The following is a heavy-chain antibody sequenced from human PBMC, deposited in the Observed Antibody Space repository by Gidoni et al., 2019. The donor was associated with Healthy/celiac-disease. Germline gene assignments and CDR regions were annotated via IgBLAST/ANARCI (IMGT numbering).Heavy chain of an antibody. CDR3: ARGHAVTIRGLDY. CDR2: IYYSGST. J-gene: IGHJ4*02. V-gene: IGHV4-31*02. CDR1: RGYY. Sequence: RGYYWSWIRQHPGKGLEWIGYIYYSGSTYYNPSLKSRVTISVDTSKNQFSLKLSSVTAADTAVYYCARGHAVTIRGLDYWGQGTLVTVSS. D-gene: IGHD4-17*01.